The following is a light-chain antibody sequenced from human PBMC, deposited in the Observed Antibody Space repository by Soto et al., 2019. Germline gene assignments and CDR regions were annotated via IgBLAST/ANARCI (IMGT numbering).Light chain of an antibody. CDR3: QQYGSSFWT. CDR1: QSVSSTY. J-gene: IGKJ1*01. CDR2: GAS. Sequence: EIVLTQSPDTLSLSPGERATLSCRASQSVSSTYLAWYQQKPGQAPRLLIYGASSRATGIPDRFSGSGSGTDFTLTISRLEPEDFAEYYCQQYGSSFWTFGQGTKVGIK. V-gene: IGKV3-20*01.